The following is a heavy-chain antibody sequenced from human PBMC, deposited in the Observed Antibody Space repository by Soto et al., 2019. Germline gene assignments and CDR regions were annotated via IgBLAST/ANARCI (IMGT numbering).Heavy chain of an antibody. CDR3: ARRGSGSYSDY. CDR2: IYYSGST. V-gene: IGHV4-39*01. Sequence: SEKLSLTNTVSGGSISSSSYYWGWIRQPPGKGLEWIGSIYYSGSTYYNPSLKSRVTISVDTSKNQFSLKLISVTAADTAVYYCARRGSGSYSDYWGQGTLVT. CDR1: GGSISSSSYY. J-gene: IGHJ4*02. D-gene: IGHD3-10*01.